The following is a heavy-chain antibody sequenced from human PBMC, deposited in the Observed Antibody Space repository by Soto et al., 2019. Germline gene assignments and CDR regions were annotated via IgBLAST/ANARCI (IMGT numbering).Heavy chain of an antibody. CDR2: ISAHNGNT. J-gene: IGHJ4*02. Sequence: QVHLVQSGAEVKKPGASVKVSCQGSGYAFTTYVITWVRKARGQGLEWMGWISAHNGNTNYAQKLQGRVTVTRDTSTSTAYMELRSLRYDDTAVYYCARGRYGDYWGQGALVTVSS. CDR1: GYAFTTYV. D-gene: IGHD1-1*01. CDR3: ARGRYGDY. V-gene: IGHV1-18*01.